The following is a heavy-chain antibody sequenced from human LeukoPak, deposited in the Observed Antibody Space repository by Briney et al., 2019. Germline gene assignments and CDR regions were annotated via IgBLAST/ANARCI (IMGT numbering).Heavy chain of an antibody. J-gene: IGHJ4*02. CDR3: AKGQRGSGGFDY. CDR2: ISGSGGST. V-gene: IGHV3-23*01. CDR1: GFTFSSYA. D-gene: IGHD3-10*01. Sequence: PGGSLRLSCAASGFTFSSYAMSWVRQAPGKGLEWVSAISGSGGSTYCADSVKGRFTISRDNSKNTLYLQMNSLRAEDTAVYYCAKGQRGSGGFDYWGQGTLVTVSS.